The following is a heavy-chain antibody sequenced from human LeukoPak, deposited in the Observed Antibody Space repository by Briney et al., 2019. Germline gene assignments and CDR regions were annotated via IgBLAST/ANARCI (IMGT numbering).Heavy chain of an antibody. J-gene: IGHJ4*02. CDR3: AKSEGSSSARRFDY. Sequence: GASLRLSCAASGFTFASHAMSWVRQAPGKGLEWVSAISAGGENTDYADSVKGRFTISRDNSKNTLYLQVNSLRAEDTAAYYCAKSEGSSSARRFDYWGQGTLATVSS. CDR1: GFTFASHA. CDR2: ISAGGENT. V-gene: IGHV3-23*01. D-gene: IGHD6-19*01.